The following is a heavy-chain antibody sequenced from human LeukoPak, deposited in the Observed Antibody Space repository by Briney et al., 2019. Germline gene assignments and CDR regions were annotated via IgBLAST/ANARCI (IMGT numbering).Heavy chain of an antibody. J-gene: IGHJ4*02. CDR1: GYTFTSYG. D-gene: IGHD3-16*01. CDR2: ISAYNGNT. Sequence: GASVKVSCKASGYTFTSYGISWVRQAPGQGLEWMGWISAYNGNTNYAQKLQGRVTMTTDTSTSTAYMELRSLRSDDTAVYYCARYYDYVWGSYLYYFDYWGQGTLVTVSS. CDR3: ARYYDYVWGSYLYYFDY. V-gene: IGHV1-18*01.